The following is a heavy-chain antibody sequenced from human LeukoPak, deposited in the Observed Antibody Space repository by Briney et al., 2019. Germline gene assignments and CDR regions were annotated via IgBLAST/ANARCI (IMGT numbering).Heavy chain of an antibody. J-gene: IGHJ4*02. CDR2: ISADNGNT. Sequence: ALVKVSCKASGYTFTTYGISWVRQAPGQGLEWMGWISADNGNTNYAQKFQGIIIMTTDTSTSTAFMEMKSLKSDDTAVYYCARGSLRFLEWSADYWGQGTLVTVSS. CDR3: ARGSLRFLEWSADY. D-gene: IGHD3-3*01. CDR1: GYTFTTYG. V-gene: IGHV1-18*01.